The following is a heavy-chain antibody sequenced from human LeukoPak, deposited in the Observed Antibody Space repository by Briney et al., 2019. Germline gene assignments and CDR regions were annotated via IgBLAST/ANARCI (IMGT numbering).Heavy chain of an antibody. J-gene: IGHJ4*02. CDR3: ARVPYKYTVLDTSLDY. CDR1: GFTFSSYA. CDR2: ISYDGSNK. V-gene: IGHV3-30*04. Sequence: GGSLRLSCAASGFTFSSYAMHWVRQAPGKGLEWVAVISYDGSNKYYADSVKGRSTISRDNSKNTLYLQMNSLRAEDTAVYYCARVPYKYTVLDTSLDYWGQGTLVTVSS. D-gene: IGHD2-8*01.